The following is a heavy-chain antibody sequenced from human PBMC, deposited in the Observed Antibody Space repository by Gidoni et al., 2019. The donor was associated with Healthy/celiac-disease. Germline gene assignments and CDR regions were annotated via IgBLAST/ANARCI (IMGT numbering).Heavy chain of an antibody. CDR1: GGSISSYY. J-gene: IGHJ3*02. CDR2: IYYSGST. CDR3: ARDLGEYSSSPGDAFDI. Sequence: QVQLQESGPGLVKPSETLSLTCTVSGGSISSYYWSWIRQPPGKGLEWIGYIYYSGSTNYNPSLKSRVTISVDTSKNQFSLKLSSVTAADTAVYYCARDLGEYSSSPGDAFDIWGQGTMVTVSS. V-gene: IGHV4-59*01. D-gene: IGHD6-13*01.